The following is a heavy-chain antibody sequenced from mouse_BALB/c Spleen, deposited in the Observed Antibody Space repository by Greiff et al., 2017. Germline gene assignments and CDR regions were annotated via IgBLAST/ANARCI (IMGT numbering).Heavy chain of an antibody. CDR2: IRNKANGYTT. Sequence: EVKLVESGGGLVQPGGSLRLSCATSGFTFTDYYMSWVRQPPGKALEWLGFIRNKANGYTTEYSASVKGRFTISRDNSQSILYLQMNTLRAEDSATYYCARDRRDYGHEFAYWDQGTLVTVSA. V-gene: IGHV7-3*02. D-gene: IGHD1-1*01. CDR1: GFTFTDYY. CDR3: ARDRRDYGHEFAY. J-gene: IGHJ3*01.